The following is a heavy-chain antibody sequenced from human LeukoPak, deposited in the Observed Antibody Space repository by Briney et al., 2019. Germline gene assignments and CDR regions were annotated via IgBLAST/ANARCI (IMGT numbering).Heavy chain of an antibody. CDR1: GFTFASYG. V-gene: IGHV3-23*01. D-gene: IGHD4-17*01. Sequence: PGGSLRLSCAASGFTFASYGMSWVRQAPGKGLEWVSFITTNGGRTSYADSVEGRFTISRDNPRNTLYMQMNSLRDEDTAVYYCAREDPQTTVPEGMDVWGHGTTVIVSS. CDR2: ITTNGGRT. CDR3: AREDPQTTVPEGMDV. J-gene: IGHJ6*02.